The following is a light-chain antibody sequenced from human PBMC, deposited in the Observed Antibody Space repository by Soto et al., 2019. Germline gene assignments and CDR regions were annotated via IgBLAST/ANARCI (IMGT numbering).Light chain of an antibody. CDR1: SSDVGGYSL. CDR3: SSYTTAGTLV. V-gene: IGLV2-14*01. J-gene: IGLJ2*01. CDR2: EVS. Sequence: QSALTQPASVSGSPGQSITISFTGTSSDVGGYSLVSWYQQHPGKAPELMIYEVSDRPSGVSNRFSGSKSGNTASLTISGLQPEDEADYYCSSYTTAGTLVFGGGTKLTVL.